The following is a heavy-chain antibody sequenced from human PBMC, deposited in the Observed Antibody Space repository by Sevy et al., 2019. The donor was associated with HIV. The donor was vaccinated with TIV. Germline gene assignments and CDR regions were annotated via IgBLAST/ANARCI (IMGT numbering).Heavy chain of an antibody. J-gene: IGHJ4*02. CDR2: ISSTTDTV. Sequence: GGSLRLSCVASGFTFISYPMNWVRQSPGRGLEWLSYISSTTDTVYYADSVKGRFTISRDNAKNSLFLQMDSLRADDSAVYYCVRTAVTTHFDYWGQGALVTVSS. CDR1: GFTFISYP. D-gene: IGHD4-17*01. V-gene: IGHV3-48*01. CDR3: VRTAVTTHFDY.